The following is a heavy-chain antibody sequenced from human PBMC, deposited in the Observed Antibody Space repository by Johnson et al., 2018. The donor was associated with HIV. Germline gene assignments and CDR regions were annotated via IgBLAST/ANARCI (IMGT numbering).Heavy chain of an antibody. CDR2: ISYDGTNN. Sequence: QVQLVESGGGVVQPGTSLRLSCAASGFTFSTFAMHWVRQAPGKGLEWVAVISYDGTNNQNGDSVKGRFTISRDNSKNTLYLQMNSLRVEDTAVYYCARGLQSMTVVVTRGAFDIWGQGTMVTVSS. CDR3: ARGLQSMTVVVTRGAFDI. CDR1: GFTFSTFA. V-gene: IGHV3-30*14. D-gene: IGHD2-2*01. J-gene: IGHJ3*02.